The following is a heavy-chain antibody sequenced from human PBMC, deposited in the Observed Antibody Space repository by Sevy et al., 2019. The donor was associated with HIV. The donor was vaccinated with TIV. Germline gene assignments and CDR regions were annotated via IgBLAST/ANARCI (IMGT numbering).Heavy chain of an antibody. J-gene: IGHJ6*02. CDR1: GFTFSSYS. Sequence: GESLKISCAASGFTFSSYSMNWVRQAPGKGLEWVSSISSSSYIYYADSVKGRFTISRDNAKNSLYLQMNSLRAEDTAVYYCASLSIAAAGGEAYYYGMDVWGQGTTVTVSS. D-gene: IGHD6-13*01. V-gene: IGHV3-21*01. CDR2: ISSSSYI. CDR3: ASLSIAAAGGEAYYYGMDV.